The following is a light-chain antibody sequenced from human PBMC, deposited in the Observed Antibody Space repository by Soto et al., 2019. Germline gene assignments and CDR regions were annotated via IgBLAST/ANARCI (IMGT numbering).Light chain of an antibody. CDR2: RDT. CDR3: SSYTNKNSYIL. Sequence: QSVLTQPPSASGTPGQRVTISCSGTDSNVGSNLVYWYQQLPGTAPKLLIYRDTQRPSGVPDRFSGSKSGTSASLAISGLRSEDEADYYCSSYTNKNSYILFGGGTQLTVL. CDR1: DSNVGSNL. J-gene: IGLJ2*01. V-gene: IGLV1-47*01.